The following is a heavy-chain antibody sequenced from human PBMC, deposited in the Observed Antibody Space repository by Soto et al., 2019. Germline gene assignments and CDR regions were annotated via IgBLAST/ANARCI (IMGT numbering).Heavy chain of an antibody. CDR2: INAGNGNT. CDR3: ASNSVHDAFDI. Sequence: ASVKVSCKASGYTFTSYAMHWVRQAPGQRLEWMGWINAGNGNTNYAQKLQGRVTMTTDTSTSTAYMELRSLRSDDTAVYYCASNSVHDAFDIWGQGTMVT. V-gene: IGHV1-3*01. J-gene: IGHJ3*02. CDR1: GYTFTSYA. D-gene: IGHD1-20*01.